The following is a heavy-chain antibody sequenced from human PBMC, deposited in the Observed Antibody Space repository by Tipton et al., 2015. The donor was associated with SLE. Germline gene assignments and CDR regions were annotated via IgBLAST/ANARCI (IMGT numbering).Heavy chain of an antibody. Sequence: TLSLTCVVSGYSISSGYYWGWIRQPPGKGLEWVGRIYHGGTHYNPSLKSRVTISVDTSKNQFCLKLSSVTAADTAVYYCARGGGGAFDIWGQGTMVTVSS. CDR1: GYSISSGYY. V-gene: IGHV4-38-2*01. D-gene: IGHD3-16*01. CDR3: ARGGGGAFDI. CDR2: IYHGGT. J-gene: IGHJ3*02.